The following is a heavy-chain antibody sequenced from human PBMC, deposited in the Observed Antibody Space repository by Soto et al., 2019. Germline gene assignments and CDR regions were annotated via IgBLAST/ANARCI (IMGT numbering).Heavy chain of an antibody. J-gene: IGHJ6*02. D-gene: IGHD3-3*01. Sequence: QVQLVQSGAEVKKPGASVKVSCKASGYTFTGYYMHWVRQAPGQGLEWMGWINPNSGGTNYAQKFQGWVTMTRDTSISTDYMELGRRRSDDTAVYYCARDRRIFGLGWYYGMGVWGQGTTVTVSS. CDR3: ARDRRIFGLGWYYGMGV. CDR1: GYTFTGYY. CDR2: INPNSGGT. V-gene: IGHV1-2*04.